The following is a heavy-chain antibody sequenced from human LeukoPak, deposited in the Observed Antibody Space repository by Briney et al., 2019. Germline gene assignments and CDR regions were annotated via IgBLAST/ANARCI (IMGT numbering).Heavy chain of an antibody. V-gene: IGHV1-8*02. D-gene: IGHD4-23*01. CDR3: ARGLMVVTETKPVD. CDR1: GGTFSSYA. Sequence: GASVKVSCKASGGTFSSYAISWVRQAPGQGLEWMGWMNPNSGNTGYAQKFQGRVTMTRNTSISTAYMELSSLRSEDTAVYYCARGLMVVTETKPVDWGQGTLVTVSS. J-gene: IGHJ4*02. CDR2: MNPNSGNT.